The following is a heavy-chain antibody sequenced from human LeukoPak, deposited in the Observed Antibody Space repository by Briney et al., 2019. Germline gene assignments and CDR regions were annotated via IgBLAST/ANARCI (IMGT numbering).Heavy chain of an antibody. CDR1: GYTFTSYG. CDR3: ARSGRPGTSGDDY. V-gene: IGHV1-18*01. CDR2: ISAYNGNT. J-gene: IGHJ4*02. D-gene: IGHD1-1*01. Sequence: AASVKVSCKASGYTFTSYGISWVRQAPGQGLEWMGWISAYNGNTNYAQKLQGRVTMTTDTSTSTAYTELRSLRSDDTAVYYCARSGRPGTSGDDYWGQGTLVTVSS.